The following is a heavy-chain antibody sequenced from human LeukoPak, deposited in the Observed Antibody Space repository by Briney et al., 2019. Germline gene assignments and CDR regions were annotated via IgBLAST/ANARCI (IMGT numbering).Heavy chain of an antibody. D-gene: IGHD2-2*01. V-gene: IGHV1-69*05. CDR3: ARGCSGTSCPFDY. CDR1: GGTFSSYA. J-gene: IGHJ4*02. Sequence: GASVKVSCKASGGTFSSYAISWVRQAPGQGLEWMGGIIPIFGTANYAQKFQGRVTITTDESTSTAYMELSSLRSEDTAVYYCARGCSGTSCPFDYWGQGTLVTVSS. CDR2: IIPIFGTA.